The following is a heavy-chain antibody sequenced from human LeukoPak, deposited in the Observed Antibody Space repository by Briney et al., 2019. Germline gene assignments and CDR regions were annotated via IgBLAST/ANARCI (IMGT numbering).Heavy chain of an antibody. J-gene: IGHJ4*02. D-gene: IGHD5-18*01. Sequence: ASVKVSCKTSGYTFTGYSIHWVRQAPGQGLEWMGRIDPNSGGPDYAQKFQGRVTMTRDTSISTAYLELSRLRNDDTAVYFCARGYSYDPNSFDYWGQGTLVTVSS. V-gene: IGHV1-2*06. CDR1: GYTFTGYS. CDR3: ARGYSYDPNSFDY. CDR2: IDPNSGGP.